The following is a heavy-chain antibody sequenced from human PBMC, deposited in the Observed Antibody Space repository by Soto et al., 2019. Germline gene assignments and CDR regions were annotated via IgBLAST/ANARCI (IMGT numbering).Heavy chain of an antibody. CDR3: AKGIAVPSSTLYFQH. CDR1: GFTFSSYG. Sequence: GGSLRLSCAASGFTFSSYGIHWVRQAPGKGLEWMAVISYDGSNKYYADSVKGRFTISRDNSKNTMYLQMNSLRVEDSALYYCAKGIAVPSSTLYFQHWGQGTLVTSPQ. V-gene: IGHV3-30*18. J-gene: IGHJ1*01. D-gene: IGHD6-19*01. CDR2: ISYDGSNK.